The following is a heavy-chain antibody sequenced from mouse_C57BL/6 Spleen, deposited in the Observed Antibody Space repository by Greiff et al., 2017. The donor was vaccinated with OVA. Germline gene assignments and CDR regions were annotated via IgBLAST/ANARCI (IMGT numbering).Heavy chain of an antibody. CDR3: ARDYYANYFDY. CDR2: ISDGGSYT. J-gene: IGHJ2*01. Sequence: DVHLVESGGGLVKPGGSLKLSCAASGFTFSSYAMSWVRQTPEKRLEWVATISDGGSYTYYPDNVKGRFTISRDNAKNNLYLQMSHLKSEDTAMYYCARDYYANYFDYWGQGTTLTVSS. CDR1: GFTFSSYA. V-gene: IGHV5-4*01. D-gene: IGHD1-1*01.